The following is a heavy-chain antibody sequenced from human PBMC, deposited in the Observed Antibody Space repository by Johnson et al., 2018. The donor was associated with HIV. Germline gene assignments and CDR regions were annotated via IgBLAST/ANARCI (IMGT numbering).Heavy chain of an antibody. D-gene: IGHD6-19*01. V-gene: IGHV3-53*01. J-gene: IGHJ3*01. CDR2: IYSGGST. Sequence: VQLVESGGGLVQPGGSLRLSCAASGFTVSSNYMSWVRQAPGKGLKWVSVIYSGGSTYYADSVKGRFTISRDNSKNMLYLQMNSLGAEDTAVYYCARDLHSSGWSQYAFDVWGQGTMVTVSS. CDR1: GFTVSSNY. CDR3: ARDLHSSGWSQYAFDV.